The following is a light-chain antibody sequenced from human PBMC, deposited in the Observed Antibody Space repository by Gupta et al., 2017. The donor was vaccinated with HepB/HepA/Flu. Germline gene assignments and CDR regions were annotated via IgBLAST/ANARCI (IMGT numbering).Light chain of an antibody. CDR1: SSNIGSNL. J-gene: IGLJ1*01. Sequence: QSVLTQPTSASGTPGQRITISCSGSSSNIGSNLVNWYQQIPGTAPKLLIYSNNQRPSGVPDRISGSKSGTSASLAISGLQSEDEADYYCAAWDDNLKSYVFGTATEVTVL. CDR2: SNN. V-gene: IGLV1-44*01. CDR3: AAWDDNLKSYV.